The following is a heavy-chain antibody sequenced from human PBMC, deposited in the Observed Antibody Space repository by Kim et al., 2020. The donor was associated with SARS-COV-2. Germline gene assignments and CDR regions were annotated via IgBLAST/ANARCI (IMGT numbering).Heavy chain of an antibody. D-gene: IGHD5-18*01. V-gene: IGHV3-23*01. CDR3: AKDSRGGIQLWPNSGYFDY. Sequence: GGSLRLSCAASGFTFSSYAMSWVRQAPGKGLEWVSAISGSGGSTYYADSVKGRFTISRDNSKNTLYLQMNSLRAEDTAVYYCAKDSRGGIQLWPNSGYFDYWGQGTLVTVSS. CDR2: ISGSGGST. CDR1: GFTFSSYA. J-gene: IGHJ4*02.